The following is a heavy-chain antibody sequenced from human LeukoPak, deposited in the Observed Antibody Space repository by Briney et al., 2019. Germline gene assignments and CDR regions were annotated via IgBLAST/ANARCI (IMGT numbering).Heavy chain of an antibody. Sequence: GGSLRLSCAASGFTFSNYAIIWVRQAPEKGLERVSAITGSGGGTYYADSVKGRFTISRDNSKNTLYLQMNGLRADDTAVYYCAKDPNGDFIGAFDFWGQGTMVTVSS. CDR2: ITGSGGGT. D-gene: IGHD4-17*01. J-gene: IGHJ3*01. V-gene: IGHV3-23*01. CDR3: AKDPNGDFIGAFDF. CDR1: GFTFSNYA.